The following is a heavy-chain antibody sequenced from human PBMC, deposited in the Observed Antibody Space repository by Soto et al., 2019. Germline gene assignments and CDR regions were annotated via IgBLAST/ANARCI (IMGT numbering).Heavy chain of an antibody. V-gene: IGHV4-39*01. CDR2: IYYSGST. D-gene: IGHD2-2*01. CDR1: GGSISSSSYY. CDR3: AVFRYQLLLYYFDY. J-gene: IGHJ4*02. Sequence: QLQLQESGPGLVKPSETLSLTCTVSGGSISSSSYYWGWIRQPPGKGLEWIGSIYYSGSTYYNPSLKSRVTISVDTSKNQFSLKLSSVTAADTAVYYCAVFRYQLLLYYFDYWGQGTLVTVSS.